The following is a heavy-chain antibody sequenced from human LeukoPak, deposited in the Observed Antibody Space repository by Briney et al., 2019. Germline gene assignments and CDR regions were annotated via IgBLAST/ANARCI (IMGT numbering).Heavy chain of an antibody. D-gene: IGHD6-19*01. V-gene: IGHV4-61*02. J-gene: IGHJ3*02. Sequence: PSQTLSLTCTVSGGSISSGSYYWSWIRQPAGKGLEWIGRIYTSGSTNYNPSLKSRVTISVDTSKNQFSLTLSSVTAADTAVYYCARDSIVVAGTVGRAFDIWGQGTMVTVSS. CDR1: GGSISSGSYY. CDR2: IYTSGST. CDR3: ARDSIVVAGTVGRAFDI.